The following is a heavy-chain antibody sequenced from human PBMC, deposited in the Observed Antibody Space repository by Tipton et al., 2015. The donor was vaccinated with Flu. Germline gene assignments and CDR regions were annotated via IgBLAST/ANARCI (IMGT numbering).Heavy chain of an antibody. CDR1: GGSISSGGYY. D-gene: IGHD4-17*01. Sequence: LRLSCTVSGGSISSGGYYWNWIRQHPGKGLEWIGYIYYSGSTYYNPSLKSRVSISVDTSKNQFSLRLSSVTAADTAVYYCARAKTMTTVTIDYWGQGTLVTVSS. CDR3: ARAKTMTTVTIDY. V-gene: IGHV4-31*02. J-gene: IGHJ4*02. CDR2: IYYSGST.